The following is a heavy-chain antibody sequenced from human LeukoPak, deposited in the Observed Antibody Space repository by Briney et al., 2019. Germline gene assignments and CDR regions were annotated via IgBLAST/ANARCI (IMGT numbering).Heavy chain of an antibody. J-gene: IGHJ4*02. V-gene: IGHV3-23*01. D-gene: IGHD2-2*02. CDR3: AKHYCSSTSCYSVY. CDR1: GFTFSSYA. Sequence: GGSLRLSCAASGFTFSSYAMSWVRQAPGKGLEWVSAISGSGGSTYYADSVKARFTISRDNSKNTLYLQMNSLRAEDTAVYYCAKHYCSSTSCYSVYWGQGTLVTVSS. CDR2: ISGSGGST.